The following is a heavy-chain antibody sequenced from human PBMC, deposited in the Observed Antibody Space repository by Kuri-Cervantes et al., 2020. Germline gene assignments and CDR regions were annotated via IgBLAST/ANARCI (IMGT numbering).Heavy chain of an antibody. V-gene: IGHV1-46*01. J-gene: IGHJ6*02. CDR3: ASSYGSGRFSFIAAEDYYYYYGMDV. Sequence: ASVKVSCKASGYTFTSYYMHWVRQAPGQGLEWMGIINPSGGSTSYAQKFQGRVTMTTDTSTSTAYMELRSLRSDDTAVYYCASSYGSGRFSFIAAEDYYYYYGMDVWGQGTTVTVSS. D-gene: IGHD3-10*01. CDR2: INPSGGST. CDR1: GYTFTSYY.